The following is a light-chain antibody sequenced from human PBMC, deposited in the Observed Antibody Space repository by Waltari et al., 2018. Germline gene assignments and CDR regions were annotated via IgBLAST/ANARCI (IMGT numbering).Light chain of an antibody. CDR3: MQPVKWPPG. J-gene: IGKJ3*01. Sequence: DIVLTQSPLSLPVTPGEPASISCRSSQGLLHSEGHILLDWYLQKPGQSPQLLIYLGSHRASGVPDRFSGSGSGTDFTLEISRVEAEDVGVYFCMQPVKWPPGFGPGTRVEIK. CDR2: LGS. CDR1: QGLLHSEGHIL. V-gene: IGKV2-28*01.